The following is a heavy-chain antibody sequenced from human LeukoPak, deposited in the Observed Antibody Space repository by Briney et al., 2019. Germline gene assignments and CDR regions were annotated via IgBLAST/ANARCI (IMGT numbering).Heavy chain of an antibody. CDR2: IYYSGST. CDR3: ARGYGSGFQSIPVDY. D-gene: IGHD2-15*01. CDR1: GGSISSSSYY. V-gene: IGHV4-39*01. J-gene: IGHJ4*02. Sequence: SETLSLTCTVSGGSISSSSYYWGWIRQPPGKGLEWIGSIYYSGSTYYNPSLKSRVTISVDTSKNQFSLKLSSVTAADTAVYYCARGYGSGFQSIPVDYWGQGTLVTVSS.